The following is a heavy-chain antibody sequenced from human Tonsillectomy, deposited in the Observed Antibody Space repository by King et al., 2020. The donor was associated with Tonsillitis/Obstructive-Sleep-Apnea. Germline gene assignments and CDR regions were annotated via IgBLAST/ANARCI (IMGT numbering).Heavy chain of an antibody. CDR1: GGSISSSDHY. V-gene: IGHV4-39*01. J-gene: IGHJ4*02. CDR3: GTLGLGIGADYFDY. D-gene: IGHD7-27*01. CDR2: INYRGST. Sequence: LQLQESGPGLVKPSETLSLTCIVSGGSISSSDHYWGWIRQPPGKGLEWIGSINYRGSTYYNPSLKSPVAISVDTSKSQFSLKLNSVTAADTAVYYCGTLGLGIGADYFDYWGPGTLVTVSS.